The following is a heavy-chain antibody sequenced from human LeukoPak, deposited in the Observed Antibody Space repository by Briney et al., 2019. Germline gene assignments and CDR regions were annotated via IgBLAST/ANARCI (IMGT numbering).Heavy chain of an antibody. CDR2: IFYGGSL. D-gene: IGHD1-26*01. CDR1: GASISSHY. Sequence: SETLSLTCTVSGASISSHYWSWIRQPPGKGLEWIGYIFYGGSLNYNPSLKSRVAISVDTSKDQFSLRLTSVTAADTAVYFCARGGGYSGSSFDYWGQGTLVTVSS. J-gene: IGHJ4*02. V-gene: IGHV4-59*11. CDR3: ARGGGYSGSSFDY.